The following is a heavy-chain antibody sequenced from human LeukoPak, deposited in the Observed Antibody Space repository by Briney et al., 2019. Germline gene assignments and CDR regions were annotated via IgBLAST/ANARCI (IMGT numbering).Heavy chain of an antibody. V-gene: IGHV3-30*02. CDR1: GFTFSSYG. CDR3: ARELLWFGELSYDAFDI. J-gene: IGHJ3*02. D-gene: IGHD3-10*01. CDR2: IRYDGSNK. Sequence: GGSLRLSCAASGFTFSSYGMHWVRQAPGKGLEWVAFIRYDGSNKYYADSVKGRFTISRDNSKNTLYLQMNSLRAEDTAVYYCARELLWFGELSYDAFDIWGQGTMVTVSS.